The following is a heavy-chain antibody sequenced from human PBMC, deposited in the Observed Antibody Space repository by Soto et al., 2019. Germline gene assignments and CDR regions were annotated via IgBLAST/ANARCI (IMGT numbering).Heavy chain of an antibody. Sequence: SGTLSLTCTVSGGSMTSSYWSWIRQPPGKGLEWIGYVDHSGSTYYNPSLKSRVTISVDTSKNQFSLKLSSVTAADTAVYYCARTRISSWHLDYYYYGMDVWGQGTTVTVSS. CDR3: ARTRISSWHLDYYYYGMDV. CDR1: GGSMTSSY. D-gene: IGHD6-13*01. CDR2: VDHSGST. J-gene: IGHJ6*02. V-gene: IGHV4-4*08.